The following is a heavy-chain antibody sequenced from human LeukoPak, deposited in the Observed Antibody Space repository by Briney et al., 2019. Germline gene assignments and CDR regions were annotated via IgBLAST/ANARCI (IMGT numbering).Heavy chain of an antibody. J-gene: IGHJ4*02. D-gene: IGHD4-17*01. Sequence: GGSLRLSCATSGFTFNVYAIHWVRQAPGKGLEWVGRIRTRKNNFATSYAASVKGRFTVSRDDSRNTAHLQIDDMRIDDTAVYYCSRAEYGLDHWGRGTLVRVPS. CDR3: SRAEYGLDH. CDR2: IRTRKNNFAT. V-gene: IGHV3-73*01. CDR1: GFTFNVYA.